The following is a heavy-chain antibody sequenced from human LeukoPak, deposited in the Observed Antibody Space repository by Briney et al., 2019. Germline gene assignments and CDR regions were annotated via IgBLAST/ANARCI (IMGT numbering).Heavy chain of an antibody. D-gene: IGHD6-19*01. Sequence: GGSLRLSCAASGFTFRTYWMSWVRQAPGKGLEWVSSISSSSSYIYYADSVKGRFTISRDNAKNSLYLQMNSLRAEDTAVYYCARGVAEDYWGQGTLVTVSS. CDR2: ISSSSSYI. CDR3: ARGVAEDY. V-gene: IGHV3-21*01. J-gene: IGHJ4*02. CDR1: GFTFRTYW.